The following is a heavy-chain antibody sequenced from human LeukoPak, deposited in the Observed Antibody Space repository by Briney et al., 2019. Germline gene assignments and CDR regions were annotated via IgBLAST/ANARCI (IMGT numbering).Heavy chain of an antibody. CDR2: ISSSSSYI. V-gene: IGHV3-21*01. D-gene: IGHD2-21*02. J-gene: IGHJ4*02. CDR3: ARDPAYCGGDCYVRAPSAFDY. CDR1: GFTFSSYS. Sequence: GGSLRLSCAASGFTFSSYSMNWVRQAPGKGLEWVSSISSSSSYIYYADSVKGRFTISRDNAKNSLYLQMNSLRAEDTAVYYCARDPAYCGGDCYVRAPSAFDYWGQGTLVTVSS.